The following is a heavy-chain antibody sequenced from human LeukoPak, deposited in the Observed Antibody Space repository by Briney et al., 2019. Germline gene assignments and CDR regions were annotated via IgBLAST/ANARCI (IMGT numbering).Heavy chain of an antibody. CDR1: GYTFTSYA. CDR2: INTNTGNP. D-gene: IGHD3-10*01. CDR3: ASEITMVRGDGFDP. V-gene: IGHV7-4-1*02. Sequence: ASVKVSCKASGYTFTSYAMNWVRQAPGQGLEWMGWINTNTGNPTYAQGFTGRFVFSLDTSVSTAYLQISSLKAEDTAVYYCASEITMVRGDGFDPWGQGTLVTVSS. J-gene: IGHJ5*02.